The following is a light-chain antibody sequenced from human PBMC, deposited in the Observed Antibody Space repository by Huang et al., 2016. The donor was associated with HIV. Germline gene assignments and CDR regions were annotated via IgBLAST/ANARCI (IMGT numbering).Light chain of an antibody. Sequence: QMAQSPPTLSASVGDRVTITCRASQNVGTWLAWYQQKPGEAPKLLISEASTLESGVPSTCSGSGFGTEFTLTITSLQPDNFATYYCQQYNSYPWTFGQGTKVEI. V-gene: IGKV1-5*01. CDR2: EAS. CDR3: QQYNSYPWT. J-gene: IGKJ1*01. CDR1: QNVGTW.